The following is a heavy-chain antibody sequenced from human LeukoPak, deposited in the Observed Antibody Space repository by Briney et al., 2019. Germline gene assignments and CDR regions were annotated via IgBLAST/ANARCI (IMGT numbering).Heavy chain of an antibody. CDR1: GFTFSDYY. D-gene: IGHD3-10*01. CDR2: ISSSSSYT. CDR3: ARTAPYYYGSGTVDY. J-gene: IGHJ4*02. V-gene: IGHV3-11*06. Sequence: GGSLRLSCAASGFTFSDYYMSWIRQAPGKGLEWVSYISSSSSYTNYADSVKGRFTISRDNAKNSLYLQMNSLGAEDTAVYYCARTAPYYYGSGTVDYWGQGTLVTVSS.